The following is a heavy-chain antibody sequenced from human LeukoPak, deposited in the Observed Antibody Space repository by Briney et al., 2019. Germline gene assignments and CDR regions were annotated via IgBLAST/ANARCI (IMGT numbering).Heavy chain of an antibody. V-gene: IGHV3-48*04. D-gene: IGHD4-17*01. CDR3: ARVVGSYGDSAY. J-gene: IGHJ4*02. Sequence: GGSLRLSCAASGFTFVSYAMNWVRQAPGKGLEWISYITSSSSSMFYADSVKGRFTISRDNAKNSLFLEMNSLRAEDTAVYYCARVVGSYGDSAYWGQGTLVTVSS. CDR2: ITSSSSSM. CDR1: GFTFVSYA.